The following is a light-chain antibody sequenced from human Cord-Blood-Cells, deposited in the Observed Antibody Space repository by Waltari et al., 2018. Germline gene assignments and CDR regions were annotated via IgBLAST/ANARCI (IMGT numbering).Light chain of an antibody. Sequence: QSALTQPASVSGSPGQSITISCTGTSSDVGGYNYFPWYQQHPGKAPKLMIYDVSNRPSGVSNRFYGSKSGNTASLTISGLQAEDEADYYCSSYTSSSTYVFGTGTKVTVL. V-gene: IGLV2-14*01. CDR2: DVS. CDR3: SSYTSSSTYV. J-gene: IGLJ1*01. CDR1: SSDVGGYNY.